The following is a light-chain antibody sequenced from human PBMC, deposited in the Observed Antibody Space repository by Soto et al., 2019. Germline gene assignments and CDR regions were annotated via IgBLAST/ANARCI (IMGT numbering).Light chain of an antibody. CDR1: TSNIGRNY. Sequence: QSVLTQPPSASGTPGQRVDISCSGNTSNIGRNYVLWYQQVPGAAPKLLIYSNNKRPSGVPERFSGSKSGTSASLAISGLRSEDEADYHCATWDDSLLSVVFGGGTKLTVL. V-gene: IGLV1-47*02. CDR3: ATWDDSLLSVV. J-gene: IGLJ2*01. CDR2: SNN.